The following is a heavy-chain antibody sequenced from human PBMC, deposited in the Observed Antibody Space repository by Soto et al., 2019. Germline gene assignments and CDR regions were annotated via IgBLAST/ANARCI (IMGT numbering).Heavy chain of an antibody. CDR3: ARCIAAAGPIDY. CDR2: IYHTGTT. CDR1: GGSINSGGYS. D-gene: IGHD6-13*01. V-gene: IGHV4-30-2*01. J-gene: IGHJ4*02. Sequence: SETLSLTCTVSGGSINSGGYSWTWIRQPPGKGLEWIGFIYHTGTTYYNPSLKSRVTISVDRSKNQFSLKLSSVTAADTAVYYCARCIAAAGPIDYWGQGTLVT.